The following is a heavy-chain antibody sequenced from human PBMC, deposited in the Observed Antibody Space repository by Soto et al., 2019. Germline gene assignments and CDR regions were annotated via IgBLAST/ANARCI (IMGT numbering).Heavy chain of an antibody. CDR3: ARYRDMIVEAFDI. CDR2: IYYSGST. V-gene: IGHV4-30-4*01. J-gene: IGHJ3*02. CDR1: GGSISSGDYY. D-gene: IGHD3-22*01. Sequence: TLSLTCTVPGGSISSGDYYWSWIRQPPGKGLEWIGCIYYSGSTYYNPSLKSRVTISVDTSKNQFSLKLSSVTAADTAVYYCARYRDMIVEAFDIWGRGTMVTVSS.